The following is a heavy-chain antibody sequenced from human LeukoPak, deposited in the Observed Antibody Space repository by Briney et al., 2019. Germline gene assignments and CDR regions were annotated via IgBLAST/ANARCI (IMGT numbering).Heavy chain of an antibody. V-gene: IGHV4-4*07. J-gene: IGHJ4*02. CDR3: ARSYSYDSSGYLPFDY. CDR2: IYSSGST. D-gene: IGHD3-22*01. CDR1: GGSISTYY. Sequence: SEALSLTCTVSGGSISTYYWNWIRQPAGKGLEWIGRIYSSGSTNYNPSLKSRVTMSVDTSKNQFSLKLNSVTAADTAVYYCARSYSYDSSGYLPFDYWGQGTLVTVSS.